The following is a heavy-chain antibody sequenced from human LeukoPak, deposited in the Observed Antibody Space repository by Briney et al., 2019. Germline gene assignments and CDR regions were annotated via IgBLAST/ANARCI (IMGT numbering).Heavy chain of an antibody. CDR2: IYSGGST. D-gene: IGHD4-17*01. V-gene: IGHV3-53*01. CDR1: GFTVSSNY. J-gene: IGHJ4*02. Sequence: TGGSLRLSCAASGFTVSSNYMSWVRQAPGKGLEWVSVIYSGGSTYYADSVKGRSTISRNNSKNTLYLQMNSLRAEDTAVYYCAGGSMTTVTYWGQGTLVTVSS. CDR3: AGGSMTTVTY.